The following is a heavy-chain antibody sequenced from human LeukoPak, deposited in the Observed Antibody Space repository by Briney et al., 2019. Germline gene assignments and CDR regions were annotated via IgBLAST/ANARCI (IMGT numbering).Heavy chain of an antibody. Sequence: VASVKVSCKASGYTFTGYYMHWVRQAPGQGLEWMRWINPNSGGTNYAQKFQGWVTMTRDMSISTVYMELSRLRPDDAAVYYCARAYCGGDCLNFDYWGQGTLVTVSS. CDR2: INPNSGGT. D-gene: IGHD2-21*02. V-gene: IGHV1-2*04. CDR1: GYTFTGYY. CDR3: ARAYCGGDCLNFDY. J-gene: IGHJ4*02.